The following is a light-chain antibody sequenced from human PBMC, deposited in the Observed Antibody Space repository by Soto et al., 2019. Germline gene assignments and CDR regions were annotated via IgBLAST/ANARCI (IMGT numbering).Light chain of an antibody. CDR2: EVN. CDR3: CSFTSITTYV. Sequence: QSVLTQPRSVSGSPGQSVAISCTGTSRDIDAYDYVSWYQQHPGKAPKLPISEVNKRPSGVSYRFSGSKSGNTASLIISGLQAEDEADYYCCSFTSITTYVFGTGTKVTVL. CDR1: SRDIDAYDY. V-gene: IGLV2-11*01. J-gene: IGLJ1*01.